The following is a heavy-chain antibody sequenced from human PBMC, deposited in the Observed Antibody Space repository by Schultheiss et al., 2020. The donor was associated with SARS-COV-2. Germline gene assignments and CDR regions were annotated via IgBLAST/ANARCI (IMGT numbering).Heavy chain of an antibody. CDR2: ISGSGGST. CDR3: ARDLWFGELLYYYYYYGMDV. J-gene: IGHJ6*02. V-gene: IGHV3-23*01. CDR1: GFTFSSYW. D-gene: IGHD3-10*01. Sequence: GESLKISCAASGFTFSSYWMSWVRQAPGKGLEWVSAISGSGGSTYYADSVKGRFTISRDNAKNSLYLQMNSLRAEDTAVYYCARDLWFGELLYYYYYYGMDVWGQGTTVTVSS.